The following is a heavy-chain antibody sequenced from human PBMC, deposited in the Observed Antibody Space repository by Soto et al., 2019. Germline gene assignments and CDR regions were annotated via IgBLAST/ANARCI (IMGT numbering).Heavy chain of an antibody. CDR2: IYYSGST. D-gene: IGHD3-22*01. V-gene: IGHV4-31*03. Sequence: TLSLTCTLSGGSISSGGYYWSWIRQHPGKGLEWIGYIYYSGSTYYNPSLKSRVTISVDTSKNQFSLKLSSVTAADTAVYYCARGNYYDSSGYYYRAFDYWGQGTLVTVSS. CDR1: GGSISSGGYY. CDR3: ARGNYYDSSGYYYRAFDY. J-gene: IGHJ4*02.